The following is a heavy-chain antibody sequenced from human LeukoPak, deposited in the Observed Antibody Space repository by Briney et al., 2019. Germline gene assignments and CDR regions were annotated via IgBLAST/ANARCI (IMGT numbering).Heavy chain of an antibody. D-gene: IGHD3-22*01. V-gene: IGHV4-59*01. Sequence: PSETLSLTCTVSGCSMSSYYWSWIRQRPGKGLEWSGYIYYSGSTNYNPSLKSRVTISVDTSKNQFSLKMSSVTAADTAVYFCARFRSYDSSGYYYGAFDFWGQGTLVTVSS. CDR1: GCSMSSYY. J-gene: IGHJ4*02. CDR3: ARFRSYDSSGYYYGAFDF. CDR2: IYYSGST.